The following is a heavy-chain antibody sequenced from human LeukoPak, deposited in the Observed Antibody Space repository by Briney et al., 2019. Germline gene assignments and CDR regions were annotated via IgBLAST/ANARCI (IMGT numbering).Heavy chain of an antibody. Sequence: GGSLRLSCAASGFTFSSYWMHWVRQAPGKGLVWVSRLNSDGSSTVYADSVKGRFTISRDNAENKLYLQMNSLRVEDTAVYYCARVALSQGLDAWGQGTLVTVSS. CDR1: GFTFSSYW. D-gene: IGHD3-10*01. CDR2: LNSDGSST. V-gene: IGHV3-74*01. CDR3: ARVALSQGLDA. J-gene: IGHJ5*02.